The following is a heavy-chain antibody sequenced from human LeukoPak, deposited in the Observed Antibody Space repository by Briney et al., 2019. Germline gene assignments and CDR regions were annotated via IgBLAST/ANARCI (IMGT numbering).Heavy chain of an antibody. CDR3: ARGWRWLRSFDY. Sequence: SETLSLTCAVYGGSFSGYYWSWIRQPPGKGLEWIGEINHSGSTNYNPSLKSRVTISVDTSKNQFSLKLSSVTAADTAVYYCARGWRWLRSFDYWGQGTLVTVSS. CDR1: GGSFSGYY. V-gene: IGHV4-34*01. J-gene: IGHJ4*02. D-gene: IGHD5-12*01. CDR2: INHSGST.